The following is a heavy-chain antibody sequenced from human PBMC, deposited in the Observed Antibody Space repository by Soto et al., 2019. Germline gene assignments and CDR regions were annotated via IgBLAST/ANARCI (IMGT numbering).Heavy chain of an antibody. CDR1: GGSFSGYY. D-gene: IGHD6-19*01. J-gene: IGHJ4*02. CDR2: INHSGST. V-gene: IGHV4-34*01. Sequence: QVQLQQWGAGLLKPSETLSLTCAVYGGSFSGYYWSWIRQPPGKGLEWIGEINHSGSTNSNPSLKSRVTISVDTSKNQFSLKLSSVTAADTAVYYCARVLEQWLVPDYWGQGTLVTVSS. CDR3: ARVLEQWLVPDY.